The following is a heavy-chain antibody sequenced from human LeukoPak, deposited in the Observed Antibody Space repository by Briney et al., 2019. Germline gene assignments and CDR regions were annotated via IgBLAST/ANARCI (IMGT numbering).Heavy chain of an antibody. D-gene: IGHD3-10*01. V-gene: IGHV4-34*01. Sequence: SETLSLTCAVYGGSFSGYYWSWIRQPPGKGLEWIGEINHSGSTNYNPSLKSRVTISVDTSKSQFSLKLSSVTAADTAVYYCARVLLWFGELLSIRDAFDIWGQGTMVTVSS. CDR3: ARVLLWFGELLSIRDAFDI. CDR2: INHSGST. CDR1: GGSFSGYY. J-gene: IGHJ3*02.